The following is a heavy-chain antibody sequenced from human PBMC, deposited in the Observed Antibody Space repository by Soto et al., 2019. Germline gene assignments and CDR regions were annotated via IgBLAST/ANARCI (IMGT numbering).Heavy chain of an antibody. CDR3: ARWGTTGGLDV. V-gene: IGHV3-30*19. D-gene: IGHD3-16*01. Sequence: QVQLVESGGGVVQPGTSLRVSCVGSGFTFRSYDIHWVRQAPGKGLEWVALTSNDGSNKYYGDSARGRFTITRDNSRNTVDLQMDSLKLEDTAVYYCARWGTTGGLDVWGQGTLVSVSS. J-gene: IGHJ1*01. CDR1: GFTFRSYD. CDR2: TSNDGSNK.